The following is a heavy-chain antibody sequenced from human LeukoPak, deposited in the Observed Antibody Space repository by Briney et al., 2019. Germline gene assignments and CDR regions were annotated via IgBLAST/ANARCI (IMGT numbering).Heavy chain of an antibody. CDR1: GFTVSSNY. D-gene: IGHD5-18*01. J-gene: IGHJ4*02. Sequence: GGSLRLSCAASGFTVSSNYMSWVRQAPGKGLEWVSVIYSGGSTYYADSVEGRFTISRDNSKNTLYLQMNSLRAEDTAVYYCARGPSYVGDFDYWGQGTLVTVSS. CDR2: IYSGGST. V-gene: IGHV3-66*01. CDR3: ARGPSYVGDFDY.